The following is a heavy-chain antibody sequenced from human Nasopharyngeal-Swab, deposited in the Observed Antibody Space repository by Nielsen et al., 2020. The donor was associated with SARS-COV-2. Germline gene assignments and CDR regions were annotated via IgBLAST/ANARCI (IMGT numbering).Heavy chain of an antibody. V-gene: IGHV1-69*04. CDR3: ATPLVAYNWYFDL. D-gene: IGHD5-12*01. CDR1: GGTLSSYA. CDR2: IIPILGIA. J-gene: IGHJ2*01. Sequence: SVQVSCKASGGTLSSYAISWVRQAPGQGLEWMGRIIPILGIAIYAQKFQGRVTMTEDTSTDTAYMELSSLRSEDTAVYYCATPLVAYNWYFDLWGRGTLVTVSS.